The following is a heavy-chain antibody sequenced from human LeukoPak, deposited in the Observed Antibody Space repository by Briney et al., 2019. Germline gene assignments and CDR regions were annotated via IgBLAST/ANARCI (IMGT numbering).Heavy chain of an antibody. CDR3: ARLGAPPEIAVGFF. J-gene: IGHJ4*02. Sequence: PSETLSLTCAVSGGSISSSSFYWGWIRQPPGKGLEWIGSAYYRGSTYYNPSLKSRVTISVDTSKNQFSLMLSSVTAADTSVYYCARLGAPPEIAVGFFWGQGTLGTVSS. CDR2: AYYRGST. D-gene: IGHD6-19*01. CDR1: GGSISSSSFY. V-gene: IGHV4-39*01.